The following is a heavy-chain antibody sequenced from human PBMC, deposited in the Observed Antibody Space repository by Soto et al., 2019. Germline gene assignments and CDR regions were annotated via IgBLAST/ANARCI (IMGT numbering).Heavy chain of an antibody. CDR3: ARDSSSWNYLV. Sequence: QVQLQESGPGLVKPSETLSLTCTVSGSSVSSGTFYWSWIRQPPGKGLEWIGYIYYSGSTNYNPSRKRXXTXSXATSNNQFSLKLSSVTAADTAVYYCARDSSSWNYLVWGQGTLVTVSS. V-gene: IGHV4-61*01. D-gene: IGHD1-7*01. CDR1: GSSVSSGTFY. CDR2: IYYSGST. J-gene: IGHJ4*02.